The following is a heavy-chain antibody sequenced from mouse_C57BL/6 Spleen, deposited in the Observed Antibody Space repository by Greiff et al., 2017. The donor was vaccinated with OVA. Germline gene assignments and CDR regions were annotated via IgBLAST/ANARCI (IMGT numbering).Heavy chain of an antibody. CDR2: INPNNGGT. Sequence: VLLKQSGAELVKPGASVKMSCKASGYTFTDYNMHWVKQSHGKSLEWIGDINPNNGGTSYNQKFKGKATLTVNKSSSTAYMELRSLTSEDSAVYYCARGSQNFDYWGQGTTLTVSS. CDR3: ARGSQNFDY. V-gene: IGHV1-22*01. J-gene: IGHJ2*01. CDR1: GYTFTDYN.